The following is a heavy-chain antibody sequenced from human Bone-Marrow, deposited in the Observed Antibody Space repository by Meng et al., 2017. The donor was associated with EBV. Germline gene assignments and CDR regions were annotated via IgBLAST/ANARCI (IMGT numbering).Heavy chain of an antibody. CDR1: GFTFSSYA. CDR2: ISGSGGST. D-gene: IGHD4-17*01. Sequence: EVQLLESXXGXVXXGGXLRLSCAASGFTFSSYAMSWVRQAPGKGLGWVSAISGSGGSTYYADSVKGRFTISRDNSKNTLYLQMNSLRAEDTAVYYCASTVTTRRNYFDYWGQGTLVTVSS. V-gene: IGHV3-23*01. J-gene: IGHJ4*02. CDR3: ASTVTTRRNYFDY.